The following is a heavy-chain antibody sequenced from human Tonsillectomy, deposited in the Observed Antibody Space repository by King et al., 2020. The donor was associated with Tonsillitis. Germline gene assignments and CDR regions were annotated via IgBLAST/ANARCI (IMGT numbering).Heavy chain of an antibody. CDR2: IGYEGSSK. V-gene: IGHV3-30*02. CDR1: GFTFSTYG. Sequence: VQLVESGGGVVQRGGSLRLSCAASGFTFSTYGMHWVRQAPGKGLEWVAFIGYEGSSKYYADSMKGRFTISRDNSKNTLYLQMNSLTAEDTAVYYCAKEGGVCSSTSCYDNWFFDLWGRGTLVTVSS. D-gene: IGHD2-2*01. J-gene: IGHJ2*01. CDR3: AKEGGVCSSTSCYDNWFFDL.